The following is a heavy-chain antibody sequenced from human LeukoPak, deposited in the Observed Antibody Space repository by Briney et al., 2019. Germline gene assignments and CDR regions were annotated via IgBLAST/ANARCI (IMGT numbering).Heavy chain of an antibody. Sequence: SETLSLTCAVYGGSFSGYYWSWIRQPPGKGLEWIGEINHSGSTNYNPSLKSRVTISVDTSKNQFSLKLSSVTAADTAVYYCARDRLRIGYFDLWGRGTLVTVSS. V-gene: IGHV4-34*01. CDR2: INHSGST. D-gene: IGHD4-17*01. J-gene: IGHJ2*01. CDR1: GGSFSGYY. CDR3: ARDRLRIGYFDL.